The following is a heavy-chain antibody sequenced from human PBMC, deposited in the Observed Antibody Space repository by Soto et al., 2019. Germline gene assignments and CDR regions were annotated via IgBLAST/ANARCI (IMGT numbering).Heavy chain of an antibody. CDR1: GGSISSYY. CDR2: IYYSGST. D-gene: IGHD4-17*01. CDR3: ARAEGDYGDYAVWFDP. J-gene: IGHJ5*02. V-gene: IGHV4-59*01. Sequence: SETLSLTCTVSGGSISSYYWSWIRQPPGKGLEWIGYIYYSGSTNYNPSLKSRVTISVDTSKNQFSLKLSSVTAADTAVYYCARAEGDYGDYAVWFDPWGQGTLVTVSS.